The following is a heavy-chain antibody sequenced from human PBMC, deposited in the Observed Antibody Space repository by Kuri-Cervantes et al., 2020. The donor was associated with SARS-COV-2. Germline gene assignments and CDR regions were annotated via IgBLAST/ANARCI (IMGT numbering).Heavy chain of an antibody. CDR1: GYSFTSYW. Sequence: GESLKISCKGSGYSFTSYWIGWVRQMPGKGLEWMGIIYPGDSDTRYSPSFQGQVTISADKSISTAYLQWSSLKASDTAMYYCARHSPPTPYGSGSYYLPYYYGMDVWGQGTTVTVSS. J-gene: IGHJ6*02. V-gene: IGHV5-51*01. CDR3: ARHSPPTPYGSGSYYLPYYYGMDV. CDR2: IYPGDSDT. D-gene: IGHD3-10*01.